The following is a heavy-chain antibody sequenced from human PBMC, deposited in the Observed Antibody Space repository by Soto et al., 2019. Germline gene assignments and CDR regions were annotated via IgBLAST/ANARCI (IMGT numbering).Heavy chain of an antibody. CDR2: ISYDGSNK. D-gene: IGHD3-22*01. CDR3: AKDEGRYDSEPLDV. Sequence: PGGSLRLSCAASGFTFSNYGMHWVRQAPGKGLEWVAVISYDGSNKYYADSVNGRFTISRDNSKNTLYLQMNSLRAEDTAVYYCAKDEGRYDSEPLDVWGQGTTVTVSS. V-gene: IGHV3-30*18. CDR1: GFTFSNYG. J-gene: IGHJ6*02.